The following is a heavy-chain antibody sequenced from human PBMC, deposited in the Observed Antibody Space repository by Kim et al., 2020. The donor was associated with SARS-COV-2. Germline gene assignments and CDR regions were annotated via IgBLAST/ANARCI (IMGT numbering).Heavy chain of an antibody. D-gene: IGHD3-3*01. J-gene: IGHJ5*02. CDR3: AAYASWSGFSVDT. V-gene: IGHV3-7*03. CDR1: GSTFTTSW. Sequence: GGSLRLSCEDTGSTFTTSWISWIRQAPGKGLEWVANINQDGSDKYYVDSVQGRFTISRDSAKKSLFLQMNSLRAEDTAVYYCAAYASWSGFSVDTWGQGT. CDR2: INQDGSDK.